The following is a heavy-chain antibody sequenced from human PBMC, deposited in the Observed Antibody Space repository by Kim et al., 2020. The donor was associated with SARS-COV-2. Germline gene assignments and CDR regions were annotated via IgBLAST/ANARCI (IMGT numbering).Heavy chain of an antibody. Sequence: PSLKGRVTISVDTSKNQFSLKLSSVTAADTAVYYCARHGLGSGYYYVFSYWGQGTLVTVSA. J-gene: IGHJ4*02. V-gene: IGHV4-39*01. D-gene: IGHD3-22*01. CDR3: ARHGLGSGYYYVFSY.